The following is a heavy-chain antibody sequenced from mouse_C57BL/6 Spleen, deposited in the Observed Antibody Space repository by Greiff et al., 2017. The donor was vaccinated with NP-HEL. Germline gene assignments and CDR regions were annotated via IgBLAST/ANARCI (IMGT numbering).Heavy chain of an antibody. CDR1: GYAFSSSW. CDR2: IYPGDGDT. CDR3: ARVPLPDYFDY. Sequence: VHLVESGPELVKPGASVKISCKASGYAFSSSWMNWVKQRPGKGLEWIGRIYPGDGDTNYNGKFKGKATLTADKSSSTAYMQLSSLTSEDSAVYFCARVPLPDYFDYWGQGTTLTVSS. J-gene: IGHJ2*01. V-gene: IGHV1-82*01.